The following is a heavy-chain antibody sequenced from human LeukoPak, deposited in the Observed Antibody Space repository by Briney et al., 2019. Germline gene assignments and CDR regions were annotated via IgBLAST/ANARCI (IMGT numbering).Heavy chain of an antibody. J-gene: IGHJ4*02. V-gene: IGHV3-33*01. CDR3: ARGRGTVDY. Sequence: GGSLRLSCAASGFTFSSYGMHWVRQAPGKGLEWVSVICYDGSNKYYVDSVKGRFTISRDNSKNTLYLQMNSLRAEDTAVYYCARGRGTVDYWGEGTLVTLSS. CDR2: ICYDGSNK. D-gene: IGHD3-10*01. CDR1: GFTFSSYG.